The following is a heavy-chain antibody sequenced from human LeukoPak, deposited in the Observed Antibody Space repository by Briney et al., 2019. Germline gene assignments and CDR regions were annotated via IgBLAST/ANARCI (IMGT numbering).Heavy chain of an antibody. CDR3: ARGGGSDWYFDL. Sequence: QPSQTLSLTCTVSGGSISSGSYSWSWIRQPAGKGLEWIGRIYTSGSTNYNPSLKSRVTISVDTSKNQFSLKLSSVTAADTAVYYCARGGGSDWYFDLWGRGTLVTVSS. CDR2: IYTSGST. J-gene: IGHJ2*01. CDR1: GGSISSGSYS. V-gene: IGHV4-61*02. D-gene: IGHD3-16*01.